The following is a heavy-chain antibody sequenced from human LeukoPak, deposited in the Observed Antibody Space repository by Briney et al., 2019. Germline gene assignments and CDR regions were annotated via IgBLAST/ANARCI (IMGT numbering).Heavy chain of an antibody. CDR2: LWYDGSSE. CDR3: AKEFGSSSSYYYYYMDV. D-gene: IGHD6-13*01. J-gene: IGHJ6*03. V-gene: IGHV3-30*02. CDR1: GFTLSNYG. Sequence: GGSLRLSCAASGFTLSNYGMHWVRQAPGKGLEWVAVLWYDGSSEYYADSVKGRFTISRDNSKNTLYLQMNSLRAEDTAVYYCAKEFGSSSSYYYYYMDVWGKGATVTVSS.